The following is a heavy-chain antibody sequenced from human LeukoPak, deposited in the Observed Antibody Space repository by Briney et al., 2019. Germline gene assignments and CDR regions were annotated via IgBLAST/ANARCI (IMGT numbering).Heavy chain of an antibody. J-gene: IGHJ6*02. CDR3: ARDGLGSGRTGGMDV. CDR1: GFTFSPYT. CDR2: ISSSSSFI. V-gene: IGHV3-21*01. Sequence: TGGSLRLSCAASGFTFSPYTMNWVRQAPGKGLEWVSSISSSSSFIYYADSVKGRFTISRDNAKNSLYLQMNSLRAEDTAVYYCARDGLGSGRTGGMDVWGQGTTVTVSS. D-gene: IGHD1-26*01.